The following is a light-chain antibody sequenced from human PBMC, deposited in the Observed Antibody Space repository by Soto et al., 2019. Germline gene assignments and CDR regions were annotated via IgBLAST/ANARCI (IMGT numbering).Light chain of an antibody. CDR3: QQYYSLPRT. CDR1: QSVLYSPNTKDC. CDR2: VAA. Sequence: DIVMTQSPDSLAVSLGERATINCKSSQSVLYSPNTKDCLAWYQQKPGQPPRLLIYVAATRESGIPDRFSGSGSGTDFTLTISSLQAEDVAVYYCQQYYSLPRTFVQGTKVEIK. J-gene: IGKJ1*01. V-gene: IGKV4-1*01.